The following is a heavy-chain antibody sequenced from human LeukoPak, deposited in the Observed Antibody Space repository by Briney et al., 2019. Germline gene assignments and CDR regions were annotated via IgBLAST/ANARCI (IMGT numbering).Heavy chain of an antibody. Sequence: GASVKVSCKASGYTFTSYDINWVRQATGQGLEWMGWMNPNSGDTGYAQKFQGRVTMTRNTSISTAYMELSSLRSEDTAVYYCARVPPYGTGYELEDFDYWGQGTLVTVSS. V-gene: IGHV1-8*01. D-gene: IGHD1-1*01. CDR3: ARVPPYGTGYELEDFDY. CDR1: GYTFTSYD. CDR2: MNPNSGDT. J-gene: IGHJ4*02.